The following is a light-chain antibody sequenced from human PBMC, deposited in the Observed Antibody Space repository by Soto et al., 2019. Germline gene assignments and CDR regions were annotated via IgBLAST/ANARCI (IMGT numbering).Light chain of an antibody. Sequence: DIQMTQSPSSLSASVGDRVTISCRASQGINNDLGWYQQKPGKAPKRLIYEASTLQSGVPSRFSGSGSGTEFTLTIRSLQPEDFATYSCLQHNDYPRTFGGGTQVAIK. CDR3: LQHNDYPRT. CDR2: EAS. CDR1: QGINND. V-gene: IGKV1-17*01. J-gene: IGKJ4*01.